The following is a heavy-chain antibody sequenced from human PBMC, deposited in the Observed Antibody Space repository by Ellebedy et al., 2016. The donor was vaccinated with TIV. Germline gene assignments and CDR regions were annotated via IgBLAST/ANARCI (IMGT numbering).Heavy chain of an antibody. Sequence: PEGSLRLSCAASRVTFRSYWMHWVRQAPGEGLVWVARINNDGSSTNYADSVKGRFTISRDNAESILYLQMNSLRVEDTAMYYCAGDLDVWGQGILVTVSS. CDR3: AGDLDV. CDR2: INNDGSST. D-gene: IGHD3-3*01. J-gene: IGHJ4*02. CDR1: RVTFRSYW. V-gene: IGHV3-74*01.